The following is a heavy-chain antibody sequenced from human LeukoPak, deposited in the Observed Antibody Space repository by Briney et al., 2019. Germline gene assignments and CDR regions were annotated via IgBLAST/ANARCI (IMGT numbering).Heavy chain of an antibody. V-gene: IGHV3-23*01. CDR1: GFIFSNYV. D-gene: IGHD1-26*01. CDR3: AKRPLGSSYYFDY. Sequence: GGSLRLSCAASGFIFSNYVMSWVRQAPGKGLEWVSTISAGGGSTNYADSVKGQFTISRDNSRNTLYLQMNSLRAEDTAVYYCAKRPLGSSYYFDYWGQGTLVTVSS. J-gene: IGHJ4*02. CDR2: ISAGGGST.